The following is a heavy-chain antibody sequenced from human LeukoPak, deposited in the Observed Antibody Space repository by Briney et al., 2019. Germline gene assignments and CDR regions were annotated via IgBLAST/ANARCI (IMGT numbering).Heavy chain of an antibody. CDR1: GYTFTSYY. CDR3: ARAYYESSAYRHAVYFDY. CDR2: INPSGGST. D-gene: IGHD3-22*01. J-gene: IGHJ4*02. V-gene: IGHV1-46*01. Sequence: ASVKVSCKASGYTFTSYYMHWVRQAPGQGLEWMGIINPSGGSTSYAQKFQGRVTMTRDTSTSTVYMELSSLRSEDTAVYYCARAYYESSAYRHAVYFDYWGQGTLVTVSS.